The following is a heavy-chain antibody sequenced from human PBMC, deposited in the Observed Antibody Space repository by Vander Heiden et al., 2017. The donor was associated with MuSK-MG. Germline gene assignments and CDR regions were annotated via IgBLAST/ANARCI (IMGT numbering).Heavy chain of an antibody. V-gene: IGHV3-21*01. Sequence: EVQVVESGGGLVKPGGSLRLSCAASGFTFSDYYMNWVRQAPGKGLEWVSSISSSSSYIYYAASVKGRFTISRDNAKNSLYLQMNSLRAEDTAVYHCARESGYKAVDYWGQGTLVTVSS. CDR2: ISSSSSYI. CDR3: ARESGYKAVDY. CDR1: GFTFSDYY. D-gene: IGHD5-12*01. J-gene: IGHJ4*02.